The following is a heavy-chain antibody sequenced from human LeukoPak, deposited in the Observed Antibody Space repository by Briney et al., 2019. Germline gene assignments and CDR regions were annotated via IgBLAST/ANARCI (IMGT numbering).Heavy chain of an antibody. J-gene: IGHJ3*02. CDR2: INPNSGGT. V-gene: IGHV1-2*02. Sequence: ASVKVSCKASVYTFTGYYMHWVRQAPGQGLEWMGWINPNSGGTNYAQQFQGRVTMTRDTSISTAYMELNRLRSDDTAVYYCARDGGYGGNSKMAFDIWGQGTMVTVSS. CDR3: ARDGGYGGNSKMAFDI. CDR1: VYTFTGYY. D-gene: IGHD4-23*01.